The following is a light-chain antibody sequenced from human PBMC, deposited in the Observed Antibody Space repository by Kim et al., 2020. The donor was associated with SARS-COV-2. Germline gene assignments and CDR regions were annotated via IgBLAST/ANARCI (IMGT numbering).Light chain of an antibody. CDR3: AAWDTSLNGYV. Sequence: QSVLTQPPSASGTPGQRVTISCSGSSSNIGTNSVNWYLQLPGTAPKLLIYNNYQRPSGVPDRFSGSKSGTSASLAISGLQSDDEADYYCAAWDTSLNGYVFGTGTKVTVL. V-gene: IGLV1-44*01. CDR1: SSNIGTNS. CDR2: NNY. J-gene: IGLJ1*01.